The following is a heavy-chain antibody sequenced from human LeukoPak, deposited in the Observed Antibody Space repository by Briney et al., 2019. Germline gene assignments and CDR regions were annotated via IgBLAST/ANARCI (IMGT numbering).Heavy chain of an antibody. J-gene: IGHJ6*02. Sequence: GASVKVSCKASGYTFTSYGISWVRQAPGQGLEWMGWISAYNGNTNYAQKLQGRVTMTTDTSTGTAYMELRSLRSDDTAVYYCARVDALAGTATIFGVAYTNYGMDVWGQGTTVTVSS. CDR2: ISAYNGNT. CDR1: GYTFTSYG. V-gene: IGHV1-18*04. D-gene: IGHD3-3*01. CDR3: ARVDALAGTATIFGVAYTNYGMDV.